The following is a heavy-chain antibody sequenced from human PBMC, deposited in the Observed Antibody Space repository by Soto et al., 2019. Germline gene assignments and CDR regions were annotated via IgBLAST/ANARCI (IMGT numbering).Heavy chain of an antibody. J-gene: IGHJ4*02. CDR3: AKTPRQGLVCFDY. V-gene: IGHV3-23*01. D-gene: IGHD6-19*01. CDR1: GFTFSNYA. CDR2: ISGSGGTT. Sequence: EVQLLESGGGLVQPGGSLRLSCAASGFTFSNYAIAWVRQAPGKGLEWVSGISGSGGTTYYADSVKGRFTISRDNSKDPLHLHMHSLSAEDTAVYYCAKTPRQGLVCFDYWGQGALVTVSS.